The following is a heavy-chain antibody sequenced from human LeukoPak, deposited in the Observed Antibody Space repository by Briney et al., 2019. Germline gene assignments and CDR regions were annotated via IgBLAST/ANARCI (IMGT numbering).Heavy chain of an antibody. CDR2: ISWNSGSI. V-gene: IGHV3-9*01. D-gene: IGHD1-26*01. CDR3: AKDIVGYAGWDYYYGMDV. CDR1: GFTFDDYA. Sequence: GGSLRLSCAASGFTFDDYAMHWVRQAPGKGLEWVSGISWNSGSIGYADSVKGRFTISRDNAKNSLYLQMNSLRAEDTALYYCAKDIVGYAGWDYYYGMDVWGQGTTVTVSS. J-gene: IGHJ6*02.